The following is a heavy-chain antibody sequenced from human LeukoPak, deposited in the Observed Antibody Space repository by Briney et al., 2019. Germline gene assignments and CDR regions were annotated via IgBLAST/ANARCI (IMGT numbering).Heavy chain of an antibody. V-gene: IGHV3-23*01. CDR1: GFTFSSYA. D-gene: IGHD2-21*02. CDR3: AKDLRYCGGDCYSPHDYYYGMDV. J-gene: IGHJ6*02. Sequence: GGSLRLSCAASGFTFSSYAMSWVRQAPGKGLEWVSAISGSGGSTYYADSVKGRFTISRDNSKNTLYLQMNSLRAEDMAVYYCAKDLRYCGGDCYSPHDYYYGMDVWGQGTTVTVSS. CDR2: ISGSGGST.